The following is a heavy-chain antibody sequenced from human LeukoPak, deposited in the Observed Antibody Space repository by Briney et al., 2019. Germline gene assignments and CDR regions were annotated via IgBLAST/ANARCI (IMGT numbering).Heavy chain of an antibody. Sequence: ASVKVSCKASGYTFADYYLHWVRQAPGQGLEWVGWIRPKSGGTNYAQKFQGRVTMTRDTSISTAYMEQSRLRSDDTAVYYCARDSEAAAGLSFDYWGQGTLVTVSS. CDR2: IRPKSGGT. CDR1: GYTFADYY. J-gene: IGHJ4*02. V-gene: IGHV1-2*02. CDR3: ARDSEAAAGLSFDY. D-gene: IGHD6-13*01.